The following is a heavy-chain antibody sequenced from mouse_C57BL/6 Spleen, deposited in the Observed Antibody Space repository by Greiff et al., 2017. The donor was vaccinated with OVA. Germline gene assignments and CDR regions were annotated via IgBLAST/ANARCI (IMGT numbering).Heavy chain of an antibody. CDR2: ISYDGSN. D-gene: IGHD1-1*01. CDR1: GYSITSGYY. Sequence: ESGPGLVKPSQSLSLTCSVTGYSITSGYYWNWIRQFPGNKLEWMGYISYDGSNNYNPSLKNRISITRDTSKNQFFLKLNSVTTEDTATYYCAREGYYGSSSYFDYWGQGTTLTVSS. J-gene: IGHJ2*01. V-gene: IGHV3-6*01. CDR3: AREGYYGSSSYFDY.